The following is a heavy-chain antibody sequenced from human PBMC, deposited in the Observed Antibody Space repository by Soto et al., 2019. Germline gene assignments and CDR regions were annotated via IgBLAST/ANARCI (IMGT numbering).Heavy chain of an antibody. J-gene: IGHJ5*02. CDR2: ISDTGRV. V-gene: IGHV4-34*01. Sequence: WTWIRQPPGKGLEWIGEISDTGRVTYDPSLKSRLTISMDTSKTQFSLQLFSVTAADTAVYYCAREAATRIDFRSGNSRWLDPWGQGTLVTVSS. D-gene: IGHD3-3*01. CDR3: AREAATRIDFRSGNSRWLDP.